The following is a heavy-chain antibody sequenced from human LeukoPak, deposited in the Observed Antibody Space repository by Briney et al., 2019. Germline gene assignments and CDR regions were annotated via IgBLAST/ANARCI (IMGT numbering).Heavy chain of an antibody. CDR3: ARVLTPSGYYGYYYYYIDV. Sequence: SVKVSCKASGGTFSSYAISWVRQAPGQGLEWMGGIIPIFGTANYAQKFQGRVTITADESTSTAYMELSSLRSEDTAVYYCARVLTPSGYYGYYYYYIDVWGKGTTVTVSS. D-gene: IGHD3-22*01. CDR2: IIPIFGTA. J-gene: IGHJ6*03. V-gene: IGHV1-69*13. CDR1: GGTFSSYA.